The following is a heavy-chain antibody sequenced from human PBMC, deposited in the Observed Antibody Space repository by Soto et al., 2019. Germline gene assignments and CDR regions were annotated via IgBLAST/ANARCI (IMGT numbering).Heavy chain of an antibody. Sequence: PSQTLSLTCAISGDSVSSNSAAWNWIRQSPSRGLEWLGRTYYRSKWYNDYAVSVKSRITINPDTSKNQFSLQLNSVTPEDTAVYYCARDPHHSSSWNKGRYYYYMDVWGKGTTVTVSS. J-gene: IGHJ6*03. CDR2: TYYRSKWYN. CDR1: GDSVSSNSAA. CDR3: ARDPHHSSSWNKGRYYYYMDV. V-gene: IGHV6-1*01. D-gene: IGHD6-13*01.